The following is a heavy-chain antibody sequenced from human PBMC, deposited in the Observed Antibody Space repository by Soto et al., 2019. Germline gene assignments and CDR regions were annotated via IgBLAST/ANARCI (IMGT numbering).Heavy chain of an antibody. J-gene: IGHJ4*02. D-gene: IGHD3-3*01. CDR1: GYTFTAYG. Sequence: GASVQVSCKPSGYTFTAYGLSWVRQAPGQGLQWMGWISAHNGDTNYAPKFQGRITMTTDTSTSTAFMELRSLTSDDTAVYFCARPDFWSGYAFDYWGQGTLVTVS. CDR3: ARPDFWSGYAFDY. V-gene: IGHV1-18*04. CDR2: ISAHNGDT.